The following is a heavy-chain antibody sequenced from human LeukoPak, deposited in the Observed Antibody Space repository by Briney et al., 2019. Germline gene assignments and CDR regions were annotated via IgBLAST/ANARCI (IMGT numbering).Heavy chain of an antibody. Sequence: SETLSLTCAVYGGSFSAYYWSWIRQPPGKGLEWIVEINHSGSTNYNPSLKSRVTISVDTSRNQFSLKVSSVTAADTAVYYCARSERSGIYFDYWGQGTLFTVSS. V-gene: IGHV4-34*01. CDR2: INHSGST. D-gene: IGHD6-13*01. J-gene: IGHJ4*02. CDR1: GGSFSAYY. CDR3: ARSERSGIYFDY.